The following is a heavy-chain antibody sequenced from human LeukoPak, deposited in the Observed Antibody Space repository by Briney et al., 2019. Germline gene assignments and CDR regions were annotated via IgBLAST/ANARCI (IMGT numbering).Heavy chain of an antibody. CDR1: GYIFTAYY. CDR2: INPNSGDS. J-gene: IGHJ4*02. CDR3: ARVDRALDY. V-gene: IGHV1-2*02. D-gene: IGHD3-22*01. Sequence: ASVKVSCKASGYIFTAYYIHWVRQAPGQGLEWMGWINPNSGDSNSAQKFQGRVTMTRDTSISTVYLELPRLRSDDTAVYYCARVDRALDYWGQGTLVTVSS.